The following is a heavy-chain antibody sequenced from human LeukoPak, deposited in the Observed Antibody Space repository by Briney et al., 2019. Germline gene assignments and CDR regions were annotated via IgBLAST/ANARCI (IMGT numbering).Heavy chain of an antibody. D-gene: IGHD5-18*01. CDR3: ATKTAFDY. CDR2: ISGSGGST. Sequence: PGGSLRLSCAASGFTFSSYAMSWVRQAPGKGLEWVSAISGSGGSTYYADSVRGRFTISRDNSRNTLFLQMISPRGEDTAVYYCATKTAFDYWGQGTLVTVSS. CDR1: GFTFSSYA. J-gene: IGHJ4*02. V-gene: IGHV3-23*01.